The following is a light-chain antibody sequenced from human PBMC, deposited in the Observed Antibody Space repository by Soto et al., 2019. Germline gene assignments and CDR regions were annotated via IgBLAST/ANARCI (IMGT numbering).Light chain of an antibody. CDR2: EVS. Sequence: QSVLTQPASVSGSPGQSITISCTGTSSDIGGSNYVSWYQQHPGKAPKLMIYEVSNRPSGVSNRFSGSKSGNTASLTISGLQAEDEADYYCSSSTSGSTPFVFGAGTKVTVL. CDR3: SSSTSGSTPFV. V-gene: IGLV2-14*01. J-gene: IGLJ1*01. CDR1: SSDIGGSNY.